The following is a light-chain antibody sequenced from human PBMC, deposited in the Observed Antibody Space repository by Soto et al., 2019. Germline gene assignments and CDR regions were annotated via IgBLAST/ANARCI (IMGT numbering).Light chain of an antibody. CDR2: AAS. CDR3: LQDYNYPLT. Sequence: AIQMTQSPSSLSASVGDRVTITCQASQGIGNDLGWYQQKPGKAPKLLIYAASDLQSGVPSRFSGSGSGTDFTLTISSLQPEDFATYYCLQDYNYPLTFGQGTKVEIK. CDR1: QGIGND. V-gene: IGKV1-6*01. J-gene: IGKJ1*01.